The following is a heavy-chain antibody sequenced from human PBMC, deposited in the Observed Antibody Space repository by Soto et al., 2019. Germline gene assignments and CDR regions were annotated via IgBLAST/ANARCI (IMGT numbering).Heavy chain of an antibody. CDR3: TRGRGGDYDYGMDV. CDR2: IRSKAYGGTT. CDR1: GFTFGDYA. D-gene: IGHD2-21*02. J-gene: IGHJ6*02. V-gene: IGHV3-49*04. Sequence: GGSLRLSCTASGFTFGDYAMGWVRQAPGKGLEWVGFIRSKAYGGTTEYAASVKGRFTISRDDSKSIAYLQMNSLKTEDTAVYYCTRGRGGDYDYGMDVWGQGTTVTVSS.